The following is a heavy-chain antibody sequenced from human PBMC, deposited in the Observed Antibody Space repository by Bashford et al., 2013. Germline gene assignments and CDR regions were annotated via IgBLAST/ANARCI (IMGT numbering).Heavy chain of an antibody. CDR1: GYTFTSFY. D-gene: IGHD3-9*01. Sequence: ASVKVSCKASGYTFTSFYVHWVRQAPGQGLEWMGIINPSGGSANYAQKFQGRVTMTRDTSTSTIYMALSSLRSEDTAVYYCARAHYDLLTGSHDAFDIWGQGTMVTVSS. CDR3: ARAHYDLLTGSHDAFDI. J-gene: IGHJ3*02. V-gene: IGHV1-46*01. CDR2: INPSGGSA.